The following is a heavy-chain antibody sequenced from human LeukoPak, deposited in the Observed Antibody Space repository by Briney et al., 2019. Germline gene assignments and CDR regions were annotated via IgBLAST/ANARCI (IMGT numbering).Heavy chain of an antibody. Sequence: ASVKVSCKASGYTFTGYYMHWVRQAPGQGLEWMGWINPNSGGTNYAQKFQGRVTMTRDTSISTAYMELSRLRSDDTAVYYCARDQIVMFRGVIAYWGQGTLVTVSS. J-gene: IGHJ4*02. V-gene: IGHV1-2*02. CDR1: GYTFTGYY. CDR3: ARDQIVMFRGVIAY. CDR2: INPNSGGT. D-gene: IGHD3-10*01.